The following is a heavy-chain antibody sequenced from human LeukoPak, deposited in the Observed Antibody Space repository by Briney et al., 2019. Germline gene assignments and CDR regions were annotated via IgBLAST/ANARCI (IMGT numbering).Heavy chain of an antibody. CDR2: IYYSGST. CDR1: GGSISSSNYY. J-gene: IGHJ4*02. CDR3: ASTLPRGLLWFGDCDY. D-gene: IGHD3-10*01. Sequence: PSETLSLTCTVSGGSISSSNYYWGWIRQPPGKGLEWIGSIYYSGSTYYNPSLKSRVTISVDTSKNQFSLKLSSVTAADTAVYYCASTLPRGLLWFGDCDYWGQGTLVTVSS. V-gene: IGHV4-39*01.